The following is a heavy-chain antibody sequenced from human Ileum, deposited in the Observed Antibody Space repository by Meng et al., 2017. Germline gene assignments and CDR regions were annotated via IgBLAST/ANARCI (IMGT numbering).Heavy chain of an antibody. Sequence: EVQLVESGGGLVQPGGDLKLSWAASGFSFSDSSMHWVRQASGKGLEWVGHIRSKANNYATAYAASVKGRFTISRDESKNTAYLQMSSLKTEDTAVYYCTRLYSAGWGQGTLVTVSS. J-gene: IGHJ4*02. CDR2: IRSKANNYAT. D-gene: IGHD6-13*01. CDR1: GFSFSDSS. V-gene: IGHV3-73*02. CDR3: TRLYSAG.